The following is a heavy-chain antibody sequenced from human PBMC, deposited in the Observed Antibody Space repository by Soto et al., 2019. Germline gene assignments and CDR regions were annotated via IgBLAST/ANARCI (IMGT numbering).Heavy chain of an antibody. CDR2: IIPILGIA. CDR1: GGTFSSYT. J-gene: IGHJ6*03. V-gene: IGHV1-69*02. CDR3: ARGSNCSSTSCYYPDNYYYYMDV. Sequence: GASVKVSCKASGGTFSSYTISWVRQAPGQRLGWMGRIIPILGIANYAQKFQGRVTITADKSTSTAYMELSSLRSENTAVYYCARGSNCSSTSCYYPDNYYYYMDVWGKGTTVTVSS. D-gene: IGHD2-2*01.